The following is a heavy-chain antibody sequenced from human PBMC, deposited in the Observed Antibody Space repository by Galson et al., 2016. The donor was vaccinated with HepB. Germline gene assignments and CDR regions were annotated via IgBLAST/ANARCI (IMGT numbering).Heavy chain of an antibody. D-gene: IGHD2-2*01. CDR1: GFTFSNYA. Sequence: SLRLSCAASGFTFSNYAMSWVRQAPGKGLEWVSSISGSGDTTYDADAVRGRFTISRDNSRNTRSLQMDSLRAEDSAIYYCAKGNIVQVPAAPYAWGKGTTVTVSS. V-gene: IGHV3-23*01. CDR2: ISGSGDTT. CDR3: AKGNIVQVPAAPYA. J-gene: IGHJ6*04.